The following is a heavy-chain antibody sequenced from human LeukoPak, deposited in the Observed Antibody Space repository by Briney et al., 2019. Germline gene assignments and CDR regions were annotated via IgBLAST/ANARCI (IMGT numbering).Heavy chain of an antibody. Sequence: PGGSLRLSCEASGFTFSSYEMNWVRQAPGKGLEWLSYISSSGTTIYYADSVKGRFTISRDNAKNSLYLQMNSLKADDTALYYCARDTRLSGWQFECWGQGTLVTVSS. V-gene: IGHV3-48*03. CDR3: ARDTRLSGWQFEC. CDR2: ISSSGTTI. D-gene: IGHD6-19*01. CDR1: GFTFSSYE. J-gene: IGHJ4*02.